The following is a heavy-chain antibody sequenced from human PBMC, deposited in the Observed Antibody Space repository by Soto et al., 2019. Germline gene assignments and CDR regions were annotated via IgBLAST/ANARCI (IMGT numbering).Heavy chain of an antibody. D-gene: IGHD3-3*01. Sequence: GGSLRLSCAASGFTFISFAMSWVRQAPGKGLEWVSAIGGSGALTYYADSVKGRFTVSRDNSKNTLYLQMSSLRDEDTAVYYCAKAEPLSGYDFWSGCSDYWGQGTLVTVSS. CDR1: GFTFISFA. J-gene: IGHJ4*02. V-gene: IGHV3-23*01. CDR2: IGGSGALT. CDR3: AKAEPLSGYDFWSGCSDY.